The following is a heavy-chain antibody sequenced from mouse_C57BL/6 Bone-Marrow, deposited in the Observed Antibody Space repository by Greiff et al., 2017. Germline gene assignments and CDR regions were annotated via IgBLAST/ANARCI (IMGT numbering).Heavy chain of an antibody. D-gene: IGHD2-3*01. J-gene: IGHJ3*01. V-gene: IGHV1-81*01. Sequence: QVQLQQSGAELARPGASVKLSCKASGYTFTSSGISWVKQRTGQGLEWIGEIYPRSGNTYYNEKFKGKATLTADKSSSTAYMELRSLTSEDSAVYFCARSGMIEGAWFAYWGQGTLVTVSA. CDR2: IYPRSGNT. CDR1: GYTFTSSG. CDR3: ARSGMIEGAWFAY.